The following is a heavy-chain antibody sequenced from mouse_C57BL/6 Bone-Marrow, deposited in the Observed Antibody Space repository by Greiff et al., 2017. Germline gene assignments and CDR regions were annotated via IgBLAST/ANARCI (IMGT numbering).Heavy chain of an antibody. V-gene: IGHV1-9*01. CDR1: GYTFTGYW. Sequence: QVQLKQSGAELMKPGASVKLSCKATGYTFTGYWIEWVKQRPGHGLEWIGEILPGSGSTNYNEKFKGKATFTADTSSHTAYMQLSSLTTEDSDIYYCHGSRGYWYFDVWGTGTTVTVSS. CDR3: HGSRGYWYFDV. D-gene: IGHD1-1*01. J-gene: IGHJ1*03. CDR2: ILPGSGST.